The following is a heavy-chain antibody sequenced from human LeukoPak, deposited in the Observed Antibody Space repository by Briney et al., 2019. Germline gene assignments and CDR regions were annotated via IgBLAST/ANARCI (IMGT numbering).Heavy chain of an antibody. CDR2: IYYSGST. V-gene: IGHV4-59*08. Sequence: PSETLSLTCTVSGGSISSYYRSWIRQPPGKGLEWIGYIYYSGSTNYNPSLKSRVTISVDTSKNQFSLKLSSVTAADTAVYYCARHPNYGDPDYYFDYWGQGTLVTVSS. D-gene: IGHD4-17*01. J-gene: IGHJ4*02. CDR3: ARHPNYGDPDYYFDY. CDR1: GGSISSYY.